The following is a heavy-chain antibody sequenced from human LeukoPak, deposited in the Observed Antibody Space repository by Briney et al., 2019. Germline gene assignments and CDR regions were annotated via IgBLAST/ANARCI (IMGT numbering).Heavy chain of an antibody. Sequence: PSETLSLTCTVSGGSISSSSYYWGWIRQPPGKGLEWIGSIYYSGSTYYNPSLKSRVTISVDTSKNQFSLKLSSVTAADTAVYYCARQGPHLNGSYSFDYWGQGTLVTVSS. CDR2: IYYSGST. J-gene: IGHJ4*02. CDR1: GGSISSSSYY. CDR3: ARQGPHLNGSYSFDY. V-gene: IGHV4-39*01. D-gene: IGHD1-26*01.